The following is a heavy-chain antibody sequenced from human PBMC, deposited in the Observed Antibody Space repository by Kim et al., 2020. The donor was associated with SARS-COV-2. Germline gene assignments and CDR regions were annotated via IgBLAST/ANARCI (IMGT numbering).Heavy chain of an antibody. V-gene: IGHV1-3*01. J-gene: IGHJ5*02. Sequence: NYSQKFQGRVTITRDTSASTAYMGLSSLRSEDTAVYYCARVPSMVRGVTNWFAPWGQGTLVTVSS. CDR3: ARVPSMVRGVTNWFAP. D-gene: IGHD3-10*01.